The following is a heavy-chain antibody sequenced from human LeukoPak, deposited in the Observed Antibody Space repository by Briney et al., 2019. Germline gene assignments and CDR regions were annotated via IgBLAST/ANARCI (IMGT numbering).Heavy chain of an antibody. J-gene: IGHJ4*02. CDR1: GYSFTSYW. D-gene: IGHD5-12*01. V-gene: IGHV5-10-1*01. CDR3: ARCSGYSGYYFDY. CDR2: IDPSDSYT. Sequence: GESLKSSCEGSGYSFTSYWISCARKIPGKGLEWPGRIDPSDSYTNYSPSFQGHVTISADKSISTAYLQWSSLKASDTAMYYCARCSGYSGYYFDYWGQGTLVTVSS.